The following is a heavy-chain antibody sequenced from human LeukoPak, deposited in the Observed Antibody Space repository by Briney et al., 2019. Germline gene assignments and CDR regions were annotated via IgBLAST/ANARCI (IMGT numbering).Heavy chain of an antibody. V-gene: IGHV1-2*02. CDR1: GYTFTGYY. J-gene: IGHJ4*02. CDR3: ARSSLYYSDSSGYYSY. D-gene: IGHD3-22*01. CDR2: INPNSGGT. Sequence: ASVKVSCKASGYTFTGYYMHWVRQAPGQGLEWMGWINPNSGGTNYAQKFQGRVTMTRDTSISTAYMELSRLRSDDTAVYYCARSSLYYSDSSGYYSYWGQGTLVTVSS.